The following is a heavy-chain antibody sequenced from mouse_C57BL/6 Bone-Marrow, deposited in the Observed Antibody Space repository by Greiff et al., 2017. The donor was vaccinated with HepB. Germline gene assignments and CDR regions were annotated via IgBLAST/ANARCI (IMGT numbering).Heavy chain of an antibody. V-gene: IGHV2-3*01. J-gene: IGHJ3*01. Sequence: QVQLKQSGPGLVAPSQRLSITCTVSGFSFTSYGVSWVRQPPGKGLEWLGVIWGDGSTNYHSALISRLSISKDNSKSQVFLKLHSMQTDDTATYYCDKIYYGNYWFAYWGQGTLVTVSA. CDR3: DKIYYGNYWFAY. CDR1: GFSFTSYG. D-gene: IGHD2-1*01. CDR2: IWGDGST.